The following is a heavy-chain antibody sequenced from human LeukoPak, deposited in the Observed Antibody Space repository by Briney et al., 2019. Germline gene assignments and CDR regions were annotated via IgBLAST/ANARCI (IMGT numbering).Heavy chain of an antibody. D-gene: IGHD2-2*01. CDR3: AKYCVSASCASESHYYAMDV. J-gene: IGHJ6*02. CDR1: GFTFSSHA. V-gene: IGHV3-23*01. Sequence: GGSLRLSCVASGFTFSSHAMSWVRPAPGKGLEWVSAISGGGERTYYADSVKGRFTISRDNSKNTLYLQLNSLGAEDTALYYCAKYCVSASCASESHYYAMDVWGQGTKVTVSS. CDR2: ISGGGERT.